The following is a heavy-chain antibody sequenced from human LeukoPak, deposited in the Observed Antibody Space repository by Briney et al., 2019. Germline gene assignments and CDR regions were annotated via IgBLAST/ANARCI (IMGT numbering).Heavy chain of an antibody. D-gene: IGHD6-13*01. V-gene: IGHV4-59*01. J-gene: IGHJ6*02. CDR2: IYYSGST. CDR1: GGSISSYY. CDR3: ARYSSYYYYGMDV. Sequence: SETLSLTCTVSGGSISSYYWSWIRQPPGEGLEWIGYIYYSGSTNYNPSLKSRVTISVDTSKNQFSLKLSSVTAADTAVYYCARYSSYYYYGMDVWGQGTTVTVSS.